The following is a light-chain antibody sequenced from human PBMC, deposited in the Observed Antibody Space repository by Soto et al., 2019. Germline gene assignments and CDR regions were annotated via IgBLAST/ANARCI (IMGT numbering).Light chain of an antibody. CDR3: QQRSSWPLT. Sequence: IVLTQSPATLSLSPGERATLSCRASQSVGSFLAWYQQKRGQAPRLLIYDASNRATGIPARFSGSGSGTDFTLTISSLEPEDFTVYYCQQRSSWPLTFGQGTKVEIK. V-gene: IGKV3-11*01. CDR2: DAS. J-gene: IGKJ1*01. CDR1: QSVGSF.